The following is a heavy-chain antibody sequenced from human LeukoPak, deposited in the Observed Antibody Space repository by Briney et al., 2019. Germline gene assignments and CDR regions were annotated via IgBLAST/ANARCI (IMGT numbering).Heavy chain of an antibody. Sequence: GGSLRLSCTASRSTLKSYAMSWVRQAPGKGLEWVAAITTSGGSTNYADSVKGRFTISRDSSKSTLYLQMNSLRAEDTALYYCANRYYDSSPFDPWGQGTLVTVSS. J-gene: IGHJ5*02. CDR2: ITTSGGST. V-gene: IGHV3-23*01. D-gene: IGHD3-22*01. CDR3: ANRYYDSSPFDP. CDR1: RSTLKSYA.